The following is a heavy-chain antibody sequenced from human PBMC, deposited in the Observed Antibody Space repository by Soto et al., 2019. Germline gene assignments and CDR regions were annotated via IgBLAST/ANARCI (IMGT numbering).Heavy chain of an antibody. CDR2: IYWDDDE. CDR1: GFSLTTDGVG. J-gene: IGHJ4*02. D-gene: IGHD3-10*01. Sequence: QITLKESGPTLVKPTQTLTLTCSFSGFSLTTDGVGVGWVRQPPGEALEWLALIYWDDDERYSPSLKTRLTITKDPSKNQGVLIMNNMAPVETATYYWAHSRNLITEDAQVGDFDYWGQGTLVTVSS. CDR3: AHSRNLITEDAQVGDFDY. V-gene: IGHV2-5*02.